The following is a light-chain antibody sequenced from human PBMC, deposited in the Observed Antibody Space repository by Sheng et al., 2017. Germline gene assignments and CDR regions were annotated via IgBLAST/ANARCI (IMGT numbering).Light chain of an antibody. Sequence: SYDLTQSPSVSVSPGQTASITCSGDKLGDKYACWYQQKPGQSPVLLIYQDNKRPSGIPERFSGSNSGNTATLTISGTQAMDEADYYCQAWDSSTGVFGTGTKVTVL. J-gene: IGLJ1*01. CDR1: KLGDKY. CDR2: QDN. V-gene: IGLV3-1*01. CDR3: QAWDSSTGV.